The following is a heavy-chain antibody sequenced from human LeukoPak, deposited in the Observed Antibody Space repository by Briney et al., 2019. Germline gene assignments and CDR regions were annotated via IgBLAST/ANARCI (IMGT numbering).Heavy chain of an antibody. Sequence: PGGSLRLSCAASGFTFSSYAMSWVRQAAGKGLEWVSAISGSGGSTYYADSVKGRFTISRDNSKNTLSLQMNSLRPEDTAVYYCAKPPGSGSYYTYYFDYWGQGTLVTVSS. D-gene: IGHD3-10*01. J-gene: IGHJ4*02. CDR3: AKPPGSGSYYTYYFDY. CDR2: ISGSGGST. V-gene: IGHV3-23*01. CDR1: GFTFSSYA.